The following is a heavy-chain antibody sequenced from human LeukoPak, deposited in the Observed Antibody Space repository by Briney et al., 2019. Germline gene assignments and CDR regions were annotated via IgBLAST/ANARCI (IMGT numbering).Heavy chain of an antibody. CDR3: AKDIIPESSSWSDYYYYYGMDV. CDR2: ISYDGSNK. CDR1: GLTFTSHG. Sequence: PGTSLRLSCATSGLTFTSHGFHWVRQAPGKGLEWVAVISYDGSNKYYADSVKGRFTISRDNSKNTLYLQMNSLRAEDTAVYYCAKDIIPESSSWSDYYYYYGMDVWGQGTTVTVSS. V-gene: IGHV3-30*18. J-gene: IGHJ6*02. D-gene: IGHD6-13*01.